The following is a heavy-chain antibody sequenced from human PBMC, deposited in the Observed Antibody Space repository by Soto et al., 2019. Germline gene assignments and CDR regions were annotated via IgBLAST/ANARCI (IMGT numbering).Heavy chain of an antibody. CDR3: AREGKRDYDFWSGYYDAFDI. V-gene: IGHV4-4*07. J-gene: IGHJ3*02. CDR2: IYTSGST. CDR1: GGSISSYY. Sequence: SETLSLTCTVSGGSISSYYWSWIRQPAGKGLEWIGRIYTSGSTNYNPSLKSRVTMSVDTSKNQFSLKLSSVTAADTAVYYCAREGKRDYDFWSGYYDAFDIWGQGTMVTVSS. D-gene: IGHD3-3*01.